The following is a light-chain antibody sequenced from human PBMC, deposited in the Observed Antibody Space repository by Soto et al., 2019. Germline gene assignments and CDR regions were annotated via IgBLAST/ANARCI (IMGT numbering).Light chain of an antibody. CDR2: GAS. CDR3: QQYGSSPLT. J-gene: IGKJ4*01. V-gene: IGKV3-20*01. Sequence: PGERATLSCRASQSVSSSYLAWYQQKPGQAPRLLIYGASSRATGIPDRFSGSGSGTDFTLTISRLEPEDFAVYYCQQYGSSPLTFGGGTKVDIK. CDR1: QSVSSSY.